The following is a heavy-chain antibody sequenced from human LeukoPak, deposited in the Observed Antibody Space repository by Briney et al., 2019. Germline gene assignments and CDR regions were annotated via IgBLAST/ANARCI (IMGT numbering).Heavy chain of an antibody. CDR1: GFTFSSYA. J-gene: IGHJ4*02. D-gene: IGHD1-26*01. V-gene: IGHV3-30-3*01. Sequence: GRSLRLSCAASGFTFSSYAMHWVRQAPGKGLEWVAVISYDGSNKYYADSVKGRFTISRDNSKNTLYLQMNSLRAEDTAVYYCASDAGYSGSYFDYWGQGTLVTVSS. CDR2: ISYDGSNK. CDR3: ASDAGYSGSYFDY.